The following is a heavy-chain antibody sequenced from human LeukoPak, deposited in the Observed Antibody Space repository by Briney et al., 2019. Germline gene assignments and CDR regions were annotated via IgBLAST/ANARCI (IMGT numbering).Heavy chain of an antibody. CDR2: ISGSGGST. CDR1: GFTFSSYA. V-gene: IGHV3-23*01. D-gene: IGHD4-17*01. J-gene: IGHJ4*02. Sequence: GGSLRLSCAASGFTFSSYAMSWVRQAPGKGLEWVSAISGSGGSTYYADSVKGRFTISRDNSKNTLYLQMNSLRAEDTAVYCCAKAESNYGDYVPWDYWGQGTLVTVSS. CDR3: AKAESNYGDYVPWDY.